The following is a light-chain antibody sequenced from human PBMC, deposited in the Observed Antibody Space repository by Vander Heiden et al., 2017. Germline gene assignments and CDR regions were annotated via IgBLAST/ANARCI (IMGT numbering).Light chain of an antibody. CDR2: HAS. J-gene: IGKJ3*01. Sequence: LVISPSRASVWVSPGERATLAGRASQSVGSNLAWYQQKPGQAPRLLIFHASTRATGIPDRFSGSGSGTEFTLTISSLQSEDFAVYYCQQYNSWPPSSFGPGTKVDIK. CDR1: QSVGSN. V-gene: IGKV3D-15*01. CDR3: QQYNSWPPSS.